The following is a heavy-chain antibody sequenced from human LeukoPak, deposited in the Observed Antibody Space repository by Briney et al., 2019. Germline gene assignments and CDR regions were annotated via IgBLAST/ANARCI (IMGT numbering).Heavy chain of an antibody. CDR2: INPNSGGT. J-gene: IGHJ3*02. V-gene: IGHV1-2*02. CDR1: GYTFTGYY. Sequence: ASVKVSCKASGYTFTGYYMHWVRQAPGQGLEWMGWINPNSGGTNYAQKFQGRVTMTRDTSISTAYMELSRLRSEDTAVYYCARVRGSSSGLDAFDIWGQGTMVTVSS. D-gene: IGHD6-6*01. CDR3: ARVRGSSSGLDAFDI.